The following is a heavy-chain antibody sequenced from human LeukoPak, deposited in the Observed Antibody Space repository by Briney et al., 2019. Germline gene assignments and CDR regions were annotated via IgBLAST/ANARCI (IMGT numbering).Heavy chain of an antibody. CDR2: ISSSSSTI. CDR3: ASQYCSSGSCYQGTSNY. D-gene: IGHD2-15*01. CDR1: GFTFSSYS. V-gene: IGHV3-48*01. J-gene: IGHJ4*02. Sequence: GGSLRLSCAASGFTFSSYSMNWVRQAPGKGLEWVSYISSSSSTIYYADSVKGRFTISRDNAKNSLYLQMNSLRAEDTAVYYCASQYCSSGSCYQGTSNYWGQGTLVTVSS.